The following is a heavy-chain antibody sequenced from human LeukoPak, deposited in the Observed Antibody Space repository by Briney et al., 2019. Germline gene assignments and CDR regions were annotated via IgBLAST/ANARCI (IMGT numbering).Heavy chain of an antibody. D-gene: IGHD1-20*01. J-gene: IGHJ4*02. CDR1: GGSFSGYY. CDR2: INHSGST. V-gene: IGHV4-34*01. Sequence: PSETLSLTCAVYGGSFSGYYWSWIRQPPGKGLEGIGEINHSGSTNYNPSLKSRVTISVDTSKNQFSLKLSSVTAADTAVYYCARGADFGGGIRRNLFDYWGQGTLVTVSS. CDR3: ARGADFGGGIRRNLFDY.